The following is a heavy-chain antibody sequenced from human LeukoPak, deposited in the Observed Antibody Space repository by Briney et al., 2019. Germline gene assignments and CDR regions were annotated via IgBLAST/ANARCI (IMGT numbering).Heavy chain of an antibody. V-gene: IGHV5-51*01. CDR1: GYNFTNFW. Sequence: GESLKISCKGSGYNFTNFWIGWVRQMSGKGLEWMGIIYPGDSDTKYSPSFQGQVTISADKSINTAYLQWSSLKASDTAMYYCARQGDYGYYFDYWGQGTLVTVSS. CDR3: ARQGDYGYYFDY. CDR2: IYPGDSDT. J-gene: IGHJ4*02. D-gene: IGHD4-17*01.